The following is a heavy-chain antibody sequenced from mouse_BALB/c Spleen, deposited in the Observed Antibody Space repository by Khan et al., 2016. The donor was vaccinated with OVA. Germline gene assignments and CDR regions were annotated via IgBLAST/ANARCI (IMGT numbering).Heavy chain of an antibody. V-gene: IGHV1-77*01. Sequence: QVQLQQPGAELARPGASVKLSCKASGYTFTDYYINWVKQRTGQGLEWIGEISPGSGDTYYNERFQGKATLTADKSSSTAYMQLSSLTSEASAVYFCARRNYCGYTFTYWGQGTLVTVSA. J-gene: IGHJ3*01. CDR3: ARRNYCGYTFTY. D-gene: IGHD1-2*01. CDR1: GYTFTDYY. CDR2: ISPGSGDT.